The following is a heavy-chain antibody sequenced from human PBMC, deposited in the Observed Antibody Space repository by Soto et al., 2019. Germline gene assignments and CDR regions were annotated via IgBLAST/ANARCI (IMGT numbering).Heavy chain of an antibody. Sequence: PAETLAITCTFSVDSIGIYYWGWIRQPPGKGLEWIGYIYYTGNTKYNPSLSSRVTISVDTSKDQFSLELSSVTAADTAVYYCARGYYYDSSGYLFEFPEYFQQWGKGALVTVSS. V-gene: IGHV4-59*01. D-gene: IGHD3-22*01. CDR3: ARGYYYDSSGYLFEFPEYFQQ. CDR1: VDSIGIYY. J-gene: IGHJ1*01. CDR2: IYYTGNT.